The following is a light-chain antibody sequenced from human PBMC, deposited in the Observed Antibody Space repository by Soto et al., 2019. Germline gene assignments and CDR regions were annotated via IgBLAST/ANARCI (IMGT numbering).Light chain of an antibody. J-gene: IGLJ1*01. V-gene: IGLV2-14*01. CDR2: EVS. CDR3: GSYTSTDTPFV. CDR1: STDVGGYNY. Sequence: QSALAQPSSVSLTPGQSITISCAGTSTDVGGYNYVSWYQHHPGKGPKLIIYEVSNRPSGVSDRFSGSKSGNKASLIISNLEAEDESDYYCGSYTSTDTPFVFGTGTKVTVL.